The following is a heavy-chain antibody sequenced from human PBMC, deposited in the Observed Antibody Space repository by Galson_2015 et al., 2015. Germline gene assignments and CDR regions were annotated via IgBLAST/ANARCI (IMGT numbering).Heavy chain of an antibody. D-gene: IGHD5-18*01. CDR2: NYHSGST. J-gene: IGHJ4*02. CDR3: ARTPEAMVGEFDY. V-gene: IGHV4-30-2*01. Sequence: TLSLTCAVSGGSISSGGYSWSWIRQPPGKGLEWIGDNYHSGSTYYNPSLKSRVTISVDTSKNQFPPKLSSVTAADTAVYYCARTPEAMVGEFDYWGQGTLVTVSS. CDR1: GGSISSGGYS.